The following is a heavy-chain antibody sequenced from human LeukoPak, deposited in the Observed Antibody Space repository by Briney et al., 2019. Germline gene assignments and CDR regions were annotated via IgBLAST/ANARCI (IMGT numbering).Heavy chain of an antibody. V-gene: IGHV4-34*01. CDR2: INHSGSA. J-gene: IGHJ4*02. D-gene: IGHD2-15*01. CDR1: GGSFSGYL. CDR3: ARGGWSLDY. Sequence: SETLSLTCGVYGGSFSGYLWNWIRQPPGKGLEWLGEINHSGSANYHPSLKSRVTISVDTSKNQFSLKLSSVTAADTAVYYCARGGWSLDYWGQGTLVTVSS.